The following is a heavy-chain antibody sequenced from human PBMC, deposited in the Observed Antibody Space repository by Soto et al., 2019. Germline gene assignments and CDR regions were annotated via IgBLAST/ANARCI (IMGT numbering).Heavy chain of an antibody. CDR2: IIPIFGTA. CDR3: AREVRGVTLNWFDP. D-gene: IGHD3-10*01. CDR1: GCTFSSYA. J-gene: IGHJ5*02. V-gene: IGHV1-69*13. Sequence: SVKVSCKASGCTFSSYAISWVRQAPGQGLEWMGGIIPIFGTANYAQKFQGRVTITADESSSTAYMELSSLRSEDTAVYYCAREVRGVTLNWFDPWGQGTLVTVSS.